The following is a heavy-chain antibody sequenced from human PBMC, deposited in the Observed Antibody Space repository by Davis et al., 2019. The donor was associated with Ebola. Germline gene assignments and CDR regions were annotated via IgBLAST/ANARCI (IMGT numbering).Heavy chain of an antibody. CDR3: TRLGVAARGMDV. D-gene: IGHD2-15*01. Sequence: GESLKISCAASGFTFSSYGMHWVRQAPGKGLEWVSYISSSGSTIYYADSVKGRFTISRDNAKNSLYLQMNSLRAEDTAVYYCTRLGVAARGMDVWGQGTTVTVSS. V-gene: IGHV3-48*04. CDR2: ISSSGSTI. CDR1: GFTFSSYG. J-gene: IGHJ6*02.